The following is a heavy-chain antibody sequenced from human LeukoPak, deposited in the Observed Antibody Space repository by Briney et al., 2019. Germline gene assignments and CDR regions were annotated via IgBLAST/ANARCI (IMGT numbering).Heavy chain of an antibody. CDR1: GFTVSNIY. CDR2: IYTGVST. Sequence: GGSLRLSCAASGFTVSNIYMSWVRQAPGKGLEWVSVIYTGVSTYYADSVKGRFAISRDNSKNTLYLQMNSLRAEGTGVYYCARVRPHPIIDVWGKGTTVTVSS. J-gene: IGHJ6*03. V-gene: IGHV3-53*01. CDR3: ARVRPHPIIDV. D-gene: IGHD6-6*01.